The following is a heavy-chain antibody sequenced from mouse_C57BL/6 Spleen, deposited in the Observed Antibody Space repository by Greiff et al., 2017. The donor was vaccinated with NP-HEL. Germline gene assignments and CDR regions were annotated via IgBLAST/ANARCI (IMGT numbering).Heavy chain of an antibody. V-gene: IGHV1-59*01. CDR3: ARSPYDYDLYYYAMDY. D-gene: IGHD2-4*01. Sequence: VQLQQPGAELVRPGTSVKLSCKASGYTFTSYWMHWVKQRPGQGLEWIGVIDPSDSYTNYNQKFKGKATLTVDTSSSTAYMQLSSLTSEDSAVYYCARSPYDYDLYYYAMDYWGQGTSVTVSS. CDR2: IDPSDSYT. J-gene: IGHJ4*01. CDR1: GYTFTSYW.